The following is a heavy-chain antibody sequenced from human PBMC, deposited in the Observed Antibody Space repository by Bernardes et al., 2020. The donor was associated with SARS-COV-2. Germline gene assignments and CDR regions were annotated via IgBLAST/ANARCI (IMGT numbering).Heavy chain of an antibody. CDR3: ARDLYYYGMDV. V-gene: IGHV3-23*01. CDR2: ISGPGRT. CDR1: GFTFSNYA. Sequence: GGSLRLSCAASGFTFSNYAMSWVRQAPGKGLEWVSDISGPGRTYYADSVKGRFTISRDNSKNTLYLQMNSLRDEDTAVYYCARDLYYYGMDVWGQGTTVTVSS. J-gene: IGHJ6*02.